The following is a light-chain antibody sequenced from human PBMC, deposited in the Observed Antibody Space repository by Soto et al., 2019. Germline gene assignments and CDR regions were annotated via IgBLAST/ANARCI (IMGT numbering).Light chain of an antibody. J-gene: IGKJ1*01. CDR2: AAS. Sequence: MSQSSFSLSGYVGDRVNITCLASYSINSYLNWYQQKPGKAPKLLIYAASSLQSGVPSRFSGSGSGTEFTLTISSLQAEDFATYYCQQYNSYSEAFGQGTKVDI. CDR3: QQYNSYSEA. V-gene: IGKV1-16*01. CDR1: YSINSY.